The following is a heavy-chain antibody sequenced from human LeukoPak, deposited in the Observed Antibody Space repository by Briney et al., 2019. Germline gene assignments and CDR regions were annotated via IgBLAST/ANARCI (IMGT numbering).Heavy chain of an antibody. CDR1: GYTFTSYG. D-gene: IGHD6-19*01. CDR2: ISAYNVNT. V-gene: IGHV1-18*01. J-gene: IGHJ6*03. CDR3: ARQGPVAGNYYYYYMDV. Sequence: ASVKVSCKASGYTFTSYGISRVRQAPGQRLEWIGWISAYNVNTNYAQKPQGRVTMTTDTTTSTAYMELRSLGSDATDVYYCARQGPVAGNYYYYYMDVWGKGTTVTVSS.